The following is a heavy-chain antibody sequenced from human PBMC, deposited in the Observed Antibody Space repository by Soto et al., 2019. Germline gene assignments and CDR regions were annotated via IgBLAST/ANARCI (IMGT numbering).Heavy chain of an antibody. Sequence: GGSLRLSCAASGFTVSSNYMSWVRQAPGKGLEWVSVIYSGGSTYYADSVKGRFTISRDNSKNTLYLQMNSLRAEDTAVYYCERRGYYDSPADPFDIWGQGTMVTVSS. D-gene: IGHD3-22*01. V-gene: IGHV3-53*01. CDR1: GFTVSSNY. J-gene: IGHJ3*02. CDR2: IYSGGST. CDR3: ERRGYYDSPADPFDI.